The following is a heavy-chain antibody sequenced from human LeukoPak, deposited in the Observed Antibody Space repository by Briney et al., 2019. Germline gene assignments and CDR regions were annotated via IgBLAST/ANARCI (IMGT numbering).Heavy chain of an antibody. J-gene: IGHJ5*02. Sequence: PGGSLRLSCAASGFTFSSYAMSWVRQAPGKGLGWVSAISGSGGSTYYADSVKGRFTISRDNSKNTLYLQMNSLRAEDTAVYYCAKDGRGRSSSWTRSDPWGQGTLVTVSS. CDR3: AKDGRGRSSSWTRSDP. V-gene: IGHV3-23*01. D-gene: IGHD6-13*01. CDR2: ISGSGGST. CDR1: GFTFSSYA.